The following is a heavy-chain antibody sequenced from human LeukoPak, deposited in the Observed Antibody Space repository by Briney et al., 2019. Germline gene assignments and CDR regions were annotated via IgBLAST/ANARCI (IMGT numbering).Heavy chain of an antibody. CDR1: GFTFSSYW. Sequence: GGSLRLSCAASGFTFSSYWMSWVRQAPGKGLEWVANIKQDGSEKYYVDSVKGRFTISRDNAKNSLYLQMNSLRAEDTAVYYCVRDGGPEMALWYDFWSGYTNYGLFDYWGQGTLVTVSS. CDR2: IKQDGSEK. D-gene: IGHD3-3*01. CDR3: VRDGGPEMALWYDFWSGYTNYGLFDY. V-gene: IGHV3-7*01. J-gene: IGHJ4*02.